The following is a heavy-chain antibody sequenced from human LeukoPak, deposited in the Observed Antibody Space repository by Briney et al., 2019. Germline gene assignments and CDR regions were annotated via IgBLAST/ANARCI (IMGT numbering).Heavy chain of an antibody. V-gene: IGHV3-23*01. CDR2: ISGGDYS. CDR3: AKSRNFYYYFMEV. J-gene: IGHJ6*03. Sequence: SGGSLRLSCAASGFNFNDYGMIWVRQAPGKGLEWVSGISGGDYSDHADSVKGRFTISRDNSKNTLYLQMNSLRADDTGLYYCAKSRNFYYYFMEVSGRGTKVTVSS. CDR1: GFNFNDYG.